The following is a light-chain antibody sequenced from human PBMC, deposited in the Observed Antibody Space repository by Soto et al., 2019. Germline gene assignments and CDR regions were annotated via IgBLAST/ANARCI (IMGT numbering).Light chain of an antibody. V-gene: IGKV3-20*01. CDR3: HQYCSSPRT. J-gene: IGKJ3*01. Sequence: EIVLTQSPGTLSLSPGERATLSCRASQSVSSSYLAWYQQKPGQAPRLLIYGATRKATGIPDRFSGTGSGSYYTLTISRLEPADFAVYYCHQYCSSPRTFGPATNVYIK. CDR2: GAT. CDR1: QSVSSSY.